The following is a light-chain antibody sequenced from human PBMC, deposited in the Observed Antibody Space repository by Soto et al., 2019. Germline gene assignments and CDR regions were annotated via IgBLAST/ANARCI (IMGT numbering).Light chain of an antibody. Sequence: QSALTQPASVSGSPGQSITISCSGTSSDVGAYNLVSWYQQHPGKAPKLMIFEVSNRPSGVSDRFSGSKSGNMASLTISGLQAEDEADYYCSSYTTSSALVVFGGGTKLTVL. CDR1: SSDVGAYNL. CDR3: SSYTTSSALVV. V-gene: IGLV2-14*01. J-gene: IGLJ2*01. CDR2: EVS.